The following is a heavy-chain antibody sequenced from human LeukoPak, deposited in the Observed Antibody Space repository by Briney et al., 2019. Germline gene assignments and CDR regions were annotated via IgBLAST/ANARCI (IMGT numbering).Heavy chain of an antibody. CDR1: GYTFTSYG. CDR3: AKTLGYCSSTSCSNLNWFDP. CDR2: ISAYNGNT. D-gene: IGHD2-2*01. Sequence: ASVKVSCKASGYTFTSYGISWVRQAPGQGLEWMGWISAYNGNTNYAQKLQGRVTMTTDTSTSTAYMELRSLRSDDTAVYYCAKTLGYCSSTSCSNLNWFDPWGQGTLVTVSS. V-gene: IGHV1-18*01. J-gene: IGHJ5*02.